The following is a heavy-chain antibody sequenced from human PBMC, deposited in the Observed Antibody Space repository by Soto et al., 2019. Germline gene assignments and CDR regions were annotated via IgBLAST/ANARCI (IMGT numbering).Heavy chain of an antibody. CDR2: ISYDGSHK. Sequence: QVQLVESGGGVVQPGRSLRLSCAASGFTFSDYGMHWVRQAPGKGLEWVAVISYDGSHKYYADSVRGRFTISRDNSKNRPFLQMNSLTADDTAVYYCAKVSLMGYSYGRYYFDYWGQGTLVTVSS. CDR1: GFTFSDYG. J-gene: IGHJ4*02. D-gene: IGHD5-18*01. V-gene: IGHV3-30*18. CDR3: AKVSLMGYSYGRYYFDY.